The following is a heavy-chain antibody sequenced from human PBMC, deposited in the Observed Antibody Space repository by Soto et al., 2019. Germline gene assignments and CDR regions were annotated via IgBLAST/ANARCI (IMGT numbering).Heavy chain of an antibody. D-gene: IGHD2-15*01. CDR3: ATRGYCSGGSCGGMDV. V-gene: IGHV4-34*01. Sequence: SETLSLTCAVDGGSFSGYYWSWIRQPPGKGLEWIGEINHSGSTNYNPSLKSRVTISVDTSKNQFSLKLSSVTAADTAVYYCATRGYCSGGSCGGMDVWGQGTTVTVSS. CDR2: INHSGST. CDR1: GGSFSGYY. J-gene: IGHJ6*02.